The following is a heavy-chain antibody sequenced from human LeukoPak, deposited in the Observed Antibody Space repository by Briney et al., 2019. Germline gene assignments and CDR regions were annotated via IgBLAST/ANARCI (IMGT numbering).Heavy chain of an antibody. CDR1: GFTFSSYS. D-gene: IGHD3-10*02. Sequence: GGSLRLSCAASGFTFSSYSMNWVRKAPGKGLEWVSSISSSSSYIYYADSVKGRFTISRDDAKNSLYLQMNSLRAEDTAVYYCAELGITMIGGVWGKGTTVTISS. CDR2: ISSSSSYI. CDR3: AELGITMIGGV. J-gene: IGHJ6*04. V-gene: IGHV3-21*01.